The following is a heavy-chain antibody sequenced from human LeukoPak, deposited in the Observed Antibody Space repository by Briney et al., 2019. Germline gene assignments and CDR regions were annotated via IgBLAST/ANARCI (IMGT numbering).Heavy chain of an antibody. V-gene: IGHV3-48*02. J-gene: IGHJ4*02. CDR3: ARDYRYYDSSGYYSFDY. CDR2: ISGNSRTI. D-gene: IGHD3-22*01. CDR1: GFSFSTYG. Sequence: GGSLRLSCAASGFSFSTYGMNWVRQAPGKGLEWVSYISGNSRTIYYADSVKGRFTISRGNAKNSLYLQMNSLRDEDTAVYYCARDYRYYDSSGYYSFDYWGQGTLVTVSS.